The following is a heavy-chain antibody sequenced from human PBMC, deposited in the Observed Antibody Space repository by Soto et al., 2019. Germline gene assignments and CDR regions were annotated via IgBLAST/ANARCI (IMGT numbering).Heavy chain of an antibody. Sequence: GSLRLSCTASGFTFSEYTMNLVRQAPGKGLEWVSSITHSGTYVYYAESVKGRFTISRDSASNSLFLQMTSLRAEDTPVYHSARSRANGWNSDYWGKRSMV. CDR3: ARSRANGWNSDY. V-gene: IGHV3-21*01. J-gene: IGHJ4*02. CDR2: ITHSGTYV. CDR1: GFTFSEYT. D-gene: IGHD6-19*01.